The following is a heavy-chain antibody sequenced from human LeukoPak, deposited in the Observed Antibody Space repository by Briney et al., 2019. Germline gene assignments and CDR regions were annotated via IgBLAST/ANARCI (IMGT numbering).Heavy chain of an antibody. CDR3: ARAGEVPAAPFDY. Sequence: GASVKVSCKASGGTFSSYAISWVRQAPGQGLEWMGGIIPIFGTANYAQKFQGRVTITADDSTSTAYMELSSLRSEDTAVYYCARAGEVPAAPFDYWGQGTLVTVSS. CDR2: IIPIFGTA. J-gene: IGHJ4*02. CDR1: GGTFSSYA. V-gene: IGHV1-69*13. D-gene: IGHD2-2*01.